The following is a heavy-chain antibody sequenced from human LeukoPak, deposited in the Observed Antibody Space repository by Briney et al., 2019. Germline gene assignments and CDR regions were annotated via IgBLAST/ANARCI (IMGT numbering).Heavy chain of an antibody. CDR2: ISSSGSTI. Sequence: GGSLRLSCAASGFTFSSYEMNWVRQAPGKGLEWVSYISSSGSTIYYADSVKGRFTISRDNAKNSLYLQMNSLRAEDTAVYYCARDRPGGYCSGGSCYSVEYYFDYRGQGTLVTVSS. V-gene: IGHV3-48*03. CDR3: ARDRPGGYCSGGSCYSVEYYFDY. CDR1: GFTFSSYE. J-gene: IGHJ4*02. D-gene: IGHD2-15*01.